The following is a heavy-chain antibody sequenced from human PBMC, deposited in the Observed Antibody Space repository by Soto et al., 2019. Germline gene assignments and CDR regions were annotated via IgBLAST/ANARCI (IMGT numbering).Heavy chain of an antibody. J-gene: IGHJ4*02. CDR1: GYTFTGYY. D-gene: IGHD1-7*01. CDR3: ARDRDNWNYEFDY. V-gene: IGHV1-2*04. Sequence: ASVKVSCKASGYTFTGYYMHWVRQAPGQGLEWMGWINPNSGGTNYAQKFQGWVTMTRDTSISTAYMELSRLRSDDTAVYYCARDRDNWNYEFDYWGQGTLVTVSS. CDR2: INPNSGGT.